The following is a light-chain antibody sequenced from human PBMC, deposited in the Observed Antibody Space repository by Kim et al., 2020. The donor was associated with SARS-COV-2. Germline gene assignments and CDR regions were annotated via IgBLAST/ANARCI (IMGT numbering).Light chain of an antibody. CDR3: QQYSSYPRT. J-gene: IGKJ1*01. Sequence: ASVGHRVTITCRASQDISSNLAWFQQKPGKAPKSLIYGASSLQSGAPSRFSGGGFGTDFTLTISSLQAEDSATYYCQQYSSYPRTFGQGTKVDIK. CDR1: QDISSN. CDR2: GAS. V-gene: IGKV1-16*01.